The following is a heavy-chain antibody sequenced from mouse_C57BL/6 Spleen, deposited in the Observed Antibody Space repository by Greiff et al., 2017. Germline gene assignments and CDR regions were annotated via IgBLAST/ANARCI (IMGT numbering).Heavy chain of an antibody. CDR1: GYTFTDYN. CDR2: INPNNGGT. D-gene: IGHD1-1*01. CDR3: AREDYGSSFYFDY. V-gene: IGHV1-22*01. Sequence: EVQLQQSGPELVKPGASVKMSCKASGYTFTDYNMHWVKQSHGKSLEWIGYINPNNGGTSYNQKFKGKATLTVNKSSSTANMELRSLTSEDSAVYYCAREDYGSSFYFDYWGQGTTLTVSS. J-gene: IGHJ2*01.